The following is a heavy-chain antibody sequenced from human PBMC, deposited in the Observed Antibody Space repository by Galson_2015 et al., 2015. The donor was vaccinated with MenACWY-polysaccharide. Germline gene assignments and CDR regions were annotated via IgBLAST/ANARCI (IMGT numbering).Heavy chain of an antibody. J-gene: IGHJ4*02. Sequence: SVKVSCKASGYTFTSYAMHWVRQAPGQRLEWMGWINAGNGNTKYSQKFQGRVTITRDTSASTAYMELSSLRSDDTAVYYCARSKCRAYGDFDFWGQGTLVTVSS. CDR1: GYTFTSYA. CDR3: ARSKCRAYGDFDF. V-gene: IGHV1-3*01. D-gene: IGHD2-2*01. CDR2: INAGNGNT.